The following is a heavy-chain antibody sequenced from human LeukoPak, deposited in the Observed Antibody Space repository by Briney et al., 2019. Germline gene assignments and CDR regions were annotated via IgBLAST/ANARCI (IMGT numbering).Heavy chain of an antibody. CDR1: GFTVYTNY. CDR2: IFSGGNT. CDR3: ARGAHFWSAYYAGGWFDP. J-gene: IGHJ5*02. V-gene: IGHV3-53*05. D-gene: IGHD3-3*02. Sequence: GGSLRLSCVASGFTVYTNYMSWVRQAPGKGLEWVSVIFSGGNTYYADSVKGRFTLSRDNSKNTLFLQMNSLRAEDTAVYYCARGAHFWSAYYAGGWFDPWGQGTLVTVSS.